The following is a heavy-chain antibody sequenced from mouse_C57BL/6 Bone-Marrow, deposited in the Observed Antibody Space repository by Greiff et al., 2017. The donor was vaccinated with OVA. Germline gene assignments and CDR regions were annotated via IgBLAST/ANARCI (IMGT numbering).Heavy chain of an antibody. J-gene: IGHJ4*01. CDR2: IRSKSNNYAT. CDR3: VRQDGSSLYAMDY. V-gene: IGHV10-1*01. CDR1: GFSFNTYA. Sequence: EVHLVESGGGLVQPKGSLKLSCAASGFSFNTYAMNWVRQAPGKGLEWVARIRSKSNNYATYYADSVKDRFTISRDDSESMLYLQMNNLKTEDTAMYYCVRQDGSSLYAMDYWGQGTSVTVSS. D-gene: IGHD1-1*01.